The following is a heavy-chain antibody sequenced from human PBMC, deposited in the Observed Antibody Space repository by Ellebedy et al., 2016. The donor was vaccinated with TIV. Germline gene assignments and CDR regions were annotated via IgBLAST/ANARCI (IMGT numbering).Heavy chain of an antibody. V-gene: IGHV3-30*04. Sequence: GGSLRLSCAASGFTFSTYAMHWVRQAPGKGLEWVAVVSHDGTNKYYTDSVKGRFSISRDNSKNTLYLQMNSLRAEDTAVYYCAREGRDKPPDYWGQGTLVTVSS. J-gene: IGHJ4*02. CDR3: AREGRDKPPDY. CDR2: VSHDGTNK. CDR1: GFTFSTYA.